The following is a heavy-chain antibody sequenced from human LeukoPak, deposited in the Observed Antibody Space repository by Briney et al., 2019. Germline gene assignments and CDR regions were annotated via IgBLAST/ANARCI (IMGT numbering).Heavy chain of an antibody. Sequence: SETLSLACTVSGGSISSYYWSRIRQPPGKGLEWIGYIYYSGSTNYNPSLKSRVTISVDTSKNQFSLKLSSVTAADTAVYYCARGWNWFDPWGQGTLVTVSS. CDR2: IYYSGST. CDR1: GGSISSYY. D-gene: IGHD2-15*01. CDR3: ARGWNWFDP. J-gene: IGHJ5*02. V-gene: IGHV4-59*01.